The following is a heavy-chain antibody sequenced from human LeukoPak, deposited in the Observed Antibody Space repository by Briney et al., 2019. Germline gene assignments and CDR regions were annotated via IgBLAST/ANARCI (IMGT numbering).Heavy chain of an antibody. CDR3: ARHKLVPDAFDI. CDR2: IHYSGST. D-gene: IGHD6-13*01. CDR1: GGSISSYY. V-gene: IGHV4-59*08. J-gene: IGHJ3*02. Sequence: PSETLSLTCTVSGGSISSYYWSWIRQPPGKGLEWIGYIHYSGSTNYNPSLKSRVTISVDTSKNQFSLKLSSVTAADTAVYYCARHKLVPDAFDIWGQGTMVTVSS.